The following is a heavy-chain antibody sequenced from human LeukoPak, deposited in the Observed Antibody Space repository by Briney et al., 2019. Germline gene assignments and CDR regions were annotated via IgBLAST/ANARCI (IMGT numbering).Heavy chain of an antibody. CDR1: GFTFSSYA. CDR3: AKSSCSSTSCYIVDY. Sequence: PGGSLRLSCAASGFTFSSYAMSWVRQAPGKGLEWVSAISGSGGSTYYADSVKGRFTISRDNSKNTLYLQMNSLRAEDTAVYYCAKSSCSSTSCYIVDYWGQGTLVTVSS. J-gene: IGHJ4*02. CDR2: ISGSGGST. D-gene: IGHD2-2*02. V-gene: IGHV3-23*01.